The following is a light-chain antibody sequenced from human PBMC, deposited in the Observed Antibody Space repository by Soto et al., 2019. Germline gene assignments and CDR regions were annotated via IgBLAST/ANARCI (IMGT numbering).Light chain of an antibody. CDR2: DAS. J-gene: IGKJ4*01. Sequence: EIVLTQSPATLSVSPGERATLSCRSSQSISTSLAWYQHKPGQAPRLLISDASNRATGIPARFSGSGSETDFTLTISSLEPEDSAVYYCQQRSNWPSLTFGGGTKVDIK. CDR1: QSISTS. CDR3: QQRSNWPSLT. V-gene: IGKV3-11*01.